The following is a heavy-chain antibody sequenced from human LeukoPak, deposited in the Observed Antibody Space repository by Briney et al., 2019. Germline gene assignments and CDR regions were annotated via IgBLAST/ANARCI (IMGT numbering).Heavy chain of an antibody. CDR2: INPNSGGT. Sequence: ASVKVSCKASGYTFTGYYMHWVRQAPGQGPEWMGWINPNSGGTNYAQKFQGRVTMTRDTSISTAYMELSRLRSDDTAVYYCARVHYDILTGYSYFDYWGQGTLVTVSS. CDR3: ARVHYDILTGYSYFDY. J-gene: IGHJ4*02. D-gene: IGHD3-9*01. CDR1: GYTFTGYY. V-gene: IGHV1-2*02.